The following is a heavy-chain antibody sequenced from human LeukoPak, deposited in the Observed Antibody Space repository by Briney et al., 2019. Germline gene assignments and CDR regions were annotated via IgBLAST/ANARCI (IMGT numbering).Heavy chain of an antibody. Sequence: GGSLRLSCAASGFTFSSYWMHWVRQAPGKGLEWVSGINGNGASTYYSDSVKGRFTISRDNSKNTLYLQMSSLRAEDTAVYYCAKDQGYSYYYLDYWGQGTLVTVSS. CDR2: INGNGAST. V-gene: IGHV3-23*01. CDR3: AKDQGYSYYYLDY. CDR1: GFTFSSYW. D-gene: IGHD5-18*01. J-gene: IGHJ4*02.